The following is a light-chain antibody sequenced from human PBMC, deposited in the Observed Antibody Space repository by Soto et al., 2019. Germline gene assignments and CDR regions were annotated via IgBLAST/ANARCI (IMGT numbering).Light chain of an antibody. CDR3: QQYGSSPQT. CDR1: QSVSSSY. J-gene: IGKJ1*01. CDR2: GAS. Sequence: EIVLTQSPGTLSLSPGERATLSCRASQSVSSSYLAWYQQKPGQAPRLLIYGASSRATGIPDRFSGSGAGTYFPLPISRLEPEDFAVYYCQQYGSSPQTFGQGTKVEIK. V-gene: IGKV3-20*01.